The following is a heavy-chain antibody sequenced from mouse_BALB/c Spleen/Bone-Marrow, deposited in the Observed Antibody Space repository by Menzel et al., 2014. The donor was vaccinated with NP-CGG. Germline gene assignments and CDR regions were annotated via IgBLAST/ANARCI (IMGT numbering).Heavy chain of an antibody. CDR3: ARDYGSSYGGVDY. CDR2: IYPGDGDT. D-gene: IGHD1-1*01. Sequence: VQLQQSGPELVKPGASVKISCKASGYAFSCSWMNWVEQRPGQGLEWIGRIYPGDGDTNYNGKFKGKATLTADKSSSTAYMQFSSLTSVDSAVYFCARDYGSSYGGVDYWGQGTTLTVSS. V-gene: IGHV1-82*01. CDR1: GYAFSCSW. J-gene: IGHJ2*01.